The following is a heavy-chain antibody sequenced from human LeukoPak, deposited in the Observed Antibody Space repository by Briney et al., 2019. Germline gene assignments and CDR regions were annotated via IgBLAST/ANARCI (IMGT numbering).Heavy chain of an antibody. V-gene: IGHV1-24*01. D-gene: IGHD6-13*01. CDR3: ATTGGDIAAADLFDY. J-gene: IGHJ4*02. Sequence: GASVKVSCKVSGYTLTELSMHWVRQAPGKGLEWMGGFDPEDGETIYAQKFQGRVTMTEDTSTDTAYMELSSLRSEDTAVYYCATTGGDIAAADLFDYWGQGTLVTVSS. CDR2: FDPEDGET. CDR1: GYTLTELS.